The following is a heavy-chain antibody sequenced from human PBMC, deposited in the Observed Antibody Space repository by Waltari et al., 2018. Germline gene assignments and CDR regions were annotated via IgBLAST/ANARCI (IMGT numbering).Heavy chain of an antibody. D-gene: IGHD6-13*01. CDR1: DGSISRGNFY. Sequence: QLQLQESAPALAKPPETLSLTCTASDGSISRGNFYWGWFRQSPGKGLEWIGSIYYSGSTSYNPSLKSRVTISVDTPKHQFSLKLSSVTAADTAVYYCARSLHIFRAAAGMFDYWGQGSLVIVSS. V-gene: IGHV4-39*01. CDR2: IYYSGST. CDR3: ARSLHIFRAAAGMFDY. J-gene: IGHJ4*02.